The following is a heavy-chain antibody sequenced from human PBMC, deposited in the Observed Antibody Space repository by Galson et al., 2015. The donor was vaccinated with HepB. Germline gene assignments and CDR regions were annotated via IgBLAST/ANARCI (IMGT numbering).Heavy chain of an antibody. J-gene: IGHJ5*02. CDR1: GGTFSSYT. Sequence: SVKVSCKASGGTFSSYTISWVRQAPGQGLEWTGRIIPILGIANYAQKFQGRVTITADKSTSTAYMELSSLRSEDTAVYYCARGQYGDYVVGGWFDPWGQGTLVTVSS. CDR2: IIPILGIA. CDR3: ARGQYGDYVVGGWFDP. V-gene: IGHV1-69*02. D-gene: IGHD4-17*01.